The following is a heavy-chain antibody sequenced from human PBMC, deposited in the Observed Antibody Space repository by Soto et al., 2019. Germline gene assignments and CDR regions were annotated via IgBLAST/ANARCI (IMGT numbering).Heavy chain of an antibody. Sequence: SETLSLTCAVYGGSFSGYYWSWIRQPPGKGLEWIGEINHSGSTNYNPSLKSRVTISVDTSKNQFSLKLSSVTAADMAVYYCARGASETGQGAFDIWGQGTMVTVSS. J-gene: IGHJ3*02. CDR2: INHSGST. D-gene: IGHD1-1*01. CDR1: GGSFSGYY. CDR3: ARGASETGQGAFDI. V-gene: IGHV4-34*01.